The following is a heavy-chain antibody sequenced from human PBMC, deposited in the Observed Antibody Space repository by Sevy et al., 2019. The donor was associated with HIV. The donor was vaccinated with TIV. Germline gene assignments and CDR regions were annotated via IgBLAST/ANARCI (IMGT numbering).Heavy chain of an antibody. J-gene: IGHJ5*02. D-gene: IGHD3-10*01. V-gene: IGHV5-51*01. Sequence: GESLKISCKGSGYSFTSYWIGWVRQMPGKGLEWMGIIYPGDSDTRHSPSFQGQVTISADKSISTAYLQWSSLKASDTAMYYCARHRLSNRRLWFGDNWFDPWGQGTLVTVSS. CDR1: GYSFTSYW. CDR2: IYPGDSDT. CDR3: ARHRLSNRRLWFGDNWFDP.